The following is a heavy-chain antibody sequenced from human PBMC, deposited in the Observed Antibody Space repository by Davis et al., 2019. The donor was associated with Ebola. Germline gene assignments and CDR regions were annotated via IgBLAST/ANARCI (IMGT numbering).Heavy chain of an antibody. Sequence: GESLKISCEASGITFRNLWMSWVRQAPGKGLEWVSAISGSGGSTHYADSVKGRFTISRDKAKNTVFLQMNSLGVEDTAVYYCVKGAPFILSPFDYWGQGTLVTVAS. J-gene: IGHJ4*02. CDR3: VKGAPFILSPFDY. CDR1: GITFRNLW. V-gene: IGHV3-23*01. CDR2: ISGSGGST.